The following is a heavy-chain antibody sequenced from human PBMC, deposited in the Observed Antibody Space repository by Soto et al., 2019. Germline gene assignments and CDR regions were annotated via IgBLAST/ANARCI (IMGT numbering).Heavy chain of an antibody. J-gene: IGHJ4*02. CDR3: LPSVGTSNDY. D-gene: IGHD3-10*01. V-gene: IGHV3-73*01. CDR1: GFTFIGSA. CDR2: IRSKANSYAT. Sequence: PGGSLSLSCAASGFTFIGSAIHWVRQASGKGPEWVGRIRSKANSYATAYAASVKGRFTISRDDSKNTAYLQMNSLKTEDTAVYYCLPSVGTSNDYWGQGTLVTAPQ.